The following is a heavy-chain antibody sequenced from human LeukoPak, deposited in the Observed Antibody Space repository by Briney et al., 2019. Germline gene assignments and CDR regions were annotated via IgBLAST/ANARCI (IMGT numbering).Heavy chain of an antibody. J-gene: IGHJ4*02. CDR3: ASRPADTTWYGVFDY. CDR1: GGSISSYY. CDR2: IFNTRNT. Sequence: SETLSLTCTVSGGSISSYYWSWIRQPPGKGLEWIGYIFNTRNTNYNPSLASRVTMSVDTSRAQFFLRLSPVTAADTAIYYCASRPADTTWYGVFDYWSQGTLVTVSS. D-gene: IGHD3-10*01. V-gene: IGHV4-59*01.